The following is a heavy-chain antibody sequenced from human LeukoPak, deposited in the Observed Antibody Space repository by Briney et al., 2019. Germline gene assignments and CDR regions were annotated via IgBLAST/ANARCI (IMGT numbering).Heavy chain of an antibody. CDR2: IIPIFGTA. CDR3: AREAYYDSSGYLASVFDY. D-gene: IGHD3-22*01. CDR1: GGTFSSYA. V-gene: IGHV1-69*05. J-gene: IGHJ4*02. Sequence: ALVKVSCKASGGTFSSYAISWVRQAPGQGLEWMGGIIPIFGTANYAQKFQGRVTITTDESTSTAYMELNSLRSEDTAVYYCAREAYYDSSGYLASVFDYWGQGTLVTVSS.